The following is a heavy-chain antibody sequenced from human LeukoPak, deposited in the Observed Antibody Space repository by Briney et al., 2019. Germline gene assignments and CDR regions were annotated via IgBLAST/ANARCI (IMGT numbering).Heavy chain of an antibody. CDR1: GYTFTGYY. CDR3: ARCITMVRGVIDHFDY. J-gene: IGHJ4*02. CDR2: INPNSGGT. D-gene: IGHD3-10*01. V-gene: IGHV1-2*02. Sequence: ASVKVSCKASGYTFTGYYMHWVRQAPGQGLEWMGWINPNSGGTNYAQKFQGRVTMTRDTSISTAYMELSRLRSDDTAMYYCARCITMVRGVIDHFDYWGQGTLVTVSS.